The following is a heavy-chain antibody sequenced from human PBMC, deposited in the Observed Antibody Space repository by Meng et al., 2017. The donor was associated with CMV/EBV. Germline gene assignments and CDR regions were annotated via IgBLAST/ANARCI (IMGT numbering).Heavy chain of an antibody. D-gene: IGHD3-3*01. V-gene: IGHV4-30-4*08. J-gene: IGHJ4*02. CDR3: ARDNRRGGVDY. Sequence: QVPLQESAPGLLMLSQTWSLTCTVSGGSISSGDFYWSWIRQPPGKGLEWIGYIYYSGSTYYNPSLKSRVTISVDTSKNQFSLKLSSVTAADTAVYYCARDNRRGGVDYWGQGTLVTVSS. CDR2: IYYSGST. CDR1: GGSISSGDFY.